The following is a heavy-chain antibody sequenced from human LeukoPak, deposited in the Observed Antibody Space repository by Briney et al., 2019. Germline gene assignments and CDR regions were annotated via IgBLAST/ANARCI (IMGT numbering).Heavy chain of an antibody. J-gene: IGHJ4*02. D-gene: IGHD2-8*02. CDR2: IKQDGSTK. CDR1: GFTFTNSW. V-gene: IGHV3-7*01. CDR3: ARDTDGNLDF. Sequence: GGSLRLSCAASGFTFTNSWMAWVRQAPGKGLEWVANIKQDGSTKHYADSLKGRFTISRDNPKNSLYLQMNSLRADDTAVYYCARDTDGNLDFWGQGILVTVAS.